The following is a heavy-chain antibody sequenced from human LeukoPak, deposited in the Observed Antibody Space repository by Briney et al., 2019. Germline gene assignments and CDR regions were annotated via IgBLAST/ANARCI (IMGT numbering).Heavy chain of an antibody. CDR3: ARDLSVGVYDILTGTIDY. CDR2: INPSGSST. D-gene: IGHD3-9*01. CDR1: GYSFTSHY. J-gene: IGHJ4*02. V-gene: IGHV1-46*01. Sequence: ASVKVSCKASGYSFTSHYMHWVRQAPGQGLEWLGLINPSGSSTLYAQKFQGRVTMTRNTSISTAYMELSSLRSEDTAVYYCARDLSVGVYDILTGTIDYWGQGTLVTVSS.